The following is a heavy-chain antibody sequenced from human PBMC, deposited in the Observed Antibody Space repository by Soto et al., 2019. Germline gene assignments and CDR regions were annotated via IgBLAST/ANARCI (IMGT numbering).Heavy chain of an antibody. CDR3: ARDLYCSGGSCYGMDV. D-gene: IGHD2-15*01. J-gene: IGHJ6*02. CDR1: GFTFSSYS. Sequence: PGGSLRLSCAASGFTFSSYSMNWVRQAPGKGLEWVSSISSSSSYIYYADSVKGRFTISRDNAKNSLYLQMNSLRAEDTAVYYCARDLYCSGGSCYGMDVWGQGTTVTVSS. CDR2: ISSSSSYI. V-gene: IGHV3-21*01.